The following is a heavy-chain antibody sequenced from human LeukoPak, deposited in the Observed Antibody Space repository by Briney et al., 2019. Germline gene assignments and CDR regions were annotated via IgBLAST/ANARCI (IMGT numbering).Heavy chain of an antibody. D-gene: IGHD6-25*01. J-gene: IGHJ4*02. CDR2: ISSPGSYT. CDR1: GFTFNDYY. CDR3: ARQQTSAATGGFDF. V-gene: IGHV3-11*06. Sequence: GGSLRLSCAASGFTFNDYYMTWIRQAPGKGLEWVSYISSPGSYTIFEDSGKGRFTISRDNAKNSLYLQMSNMRAEDTALYYCARQQTSAATGGFDFWGQGTLVTVSS.